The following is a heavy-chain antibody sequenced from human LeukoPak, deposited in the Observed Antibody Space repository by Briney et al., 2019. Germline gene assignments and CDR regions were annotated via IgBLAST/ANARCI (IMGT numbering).Heavy chain of an antibody. J-gene: IGHJ5*02. CDR2: IYHSGST. Sequence: SGTLSLTCAVSGGSISSSNWWSWVRQPPGKGLEWIGEIYHSGSTNYNPSLKSRVTISVDKSKNQFSLKLSSVTAADTAVYYCARHIAVAGRLGWFDPWGQGTLVTVSS. D-gene: IGHD6-19*01. V-gene: IGHV4-4*02. CDR1: GGSISSSNW. CDR3: ARHIAVAGRLGWFDP.